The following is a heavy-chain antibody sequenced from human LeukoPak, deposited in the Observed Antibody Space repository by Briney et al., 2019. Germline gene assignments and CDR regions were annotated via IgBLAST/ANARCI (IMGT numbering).Heavy chain of an antibody. V-gene: IGHV3-30*18. CDR2: VSDHGRNK. CDR3: AKDRGSCHFDF. CDR1: GFTFNKYG. J-gene: IGHJ4*02. Sequence: GRSLRLYCAASGFTFNKYGMHWVRQAPGKGLEWVAVVSDHGRNKVYADSVKGRFTISRDNSKNTLYLQMNSLRTKDRAGYNWAKDRGSCHFDFWGQGTLVTVSS. D-gene: IGHD1-26*01.